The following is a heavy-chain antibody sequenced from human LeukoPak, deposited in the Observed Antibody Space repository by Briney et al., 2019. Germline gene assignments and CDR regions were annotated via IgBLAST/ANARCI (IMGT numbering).Heavy chain of an antibody. CDR2: IYYSENA. CDR3: ARHERGSSDWFDP. Sequence: SETLSLTCTVSGGSISSSTYYWGWIRQPPGKGLEWIGSIYYSENAYYNPSLKSRITMSVDTSKNQFSLRVSSVTAADTALYYCARHERGSSDWFDPWGQGTLVTVSS. D-gene: IGHD6-6*01. J-gene: IGHJ5*02. CDR1: GGSISSSTYY. V-gene: IGHV4-39*01.